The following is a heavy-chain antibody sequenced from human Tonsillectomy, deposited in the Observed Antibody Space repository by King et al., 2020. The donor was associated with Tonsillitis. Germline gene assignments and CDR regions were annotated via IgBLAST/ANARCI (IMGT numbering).Heavy chain of an antibody. CDR1: GGSISLYY. CDR2: IYYSGST. J-gene: IGHJ4*02. Sequence: MQLQESGPGLVKPSETLSLTCTVSGGSISLYYWSWIRQPPGKGLEWIEYIYYSGSTNYNPSLKSRVTISVDASKNQFSLKLSSVTAADTAVYYCARASGQQLDYYFDYWGQGTLVTVSS. D-gene: IGHD6-13*01. V-gene: IGHV4-59*01. CDR3: ARASGQQLDYYFDY.